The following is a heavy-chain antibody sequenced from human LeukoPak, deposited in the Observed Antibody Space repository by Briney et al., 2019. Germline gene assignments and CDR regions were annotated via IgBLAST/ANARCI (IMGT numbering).Heavy chain of an antibody. CDR2: IYSSGST. J-gene: IGHJ4*02. CDR1: GGSISSYY. V-gene: IGHV4-59*01. D-gene: IGHD3-22*01. Sequence: SQTLSLTCTVSGGSISSYYWSWIRQSPGKGLEWIGHIYSSGSTNYNPSLKSRVTISIDTSKNQFSLKLSSVTAADTALYYCARNYDNSGYIAFGYWGRGTLVTVSS. CDR3: ARNYDNSGYIAFGY.